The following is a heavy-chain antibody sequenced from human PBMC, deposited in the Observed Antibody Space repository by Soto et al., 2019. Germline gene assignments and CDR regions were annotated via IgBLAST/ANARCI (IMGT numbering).Heavy chain of an antibody. J-gene: IGHJ4*02. CDR2: INPNSGGT. CDR1: GYTFTGYY. Sequence: ASVKVSCQASGYTFTGYYMHWVRQAPGQGLEWMGWINPNSGGTNYAQKFQGWVTMTRDTSISTAYMELSRLRSDDTAVYYCARTYYYDSSEPNFDYWGQGTLVTV. D-gene: IGHD3-22*01. CDR3: ARTYYYDSSEPNFDY. V-gene: IGHV1-2*04.